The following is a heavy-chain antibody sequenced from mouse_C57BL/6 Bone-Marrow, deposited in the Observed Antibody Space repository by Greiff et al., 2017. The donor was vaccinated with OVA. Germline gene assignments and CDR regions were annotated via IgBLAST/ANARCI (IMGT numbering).Heavy chain of an antibody. CDR1: GFTFSDYG. Sequence: EVQVVESGGGLVKPGGSLKLSCAASGFTFSDYGMHWVRQAPEKGLEWVAYISSGSSTFYYADTVKGRFTISRDNAKNTLFLQMTSLRSEDTAMYYCARGGYFFAYWGQGTLVTVSA. V-gene: IGHV5-17*01. CDR2: ISSGSSTF. J-gene: IGHJ3*01. CDR3: ARGGYFFAY. D-gene: IGHD2-3*01.